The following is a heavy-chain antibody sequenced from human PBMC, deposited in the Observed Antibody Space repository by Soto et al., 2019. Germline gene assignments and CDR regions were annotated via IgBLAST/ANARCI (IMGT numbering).Heavy chain of an antibody. V-gene: IGHV4-59*01. CDR3: ARGRGDTAMAWYY. D-gene: IGHD5-18*01. J-gene: IGHJ4*02. Sequence: SETLSLTCTVSGGSISSYYWSWIRQSPGKGLEWIGYIYYSGSTKYNPSLKSRVTISVDTSKNQFSLKLSSVTAADTAVYYCARGRGDTAMAWYYWGKGTLVTVSS. CDR2: IYYSGST. CDR1: GGSISSYY.